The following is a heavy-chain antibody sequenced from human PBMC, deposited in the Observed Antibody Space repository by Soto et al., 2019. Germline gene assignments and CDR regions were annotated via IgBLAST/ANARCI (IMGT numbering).Heavy chain of an antibody. J-gene: IGHJ6*02. CDR2: IYHSGST. V-gene: IGHV4-4*02. CDR1: GGSISSSNW. D-gene: IGHD1-26*01. Sequence: QVQLQESVPGLVKPSGTLSLTSAVSGGSISSSNWWSWVRQPPGKGLEWIGEIYHSGSTNYNPSRKSRVTISVDKSKKPFSLKLSSVTAADTAVYYCARVSGSYYYGMDVWGQGTTVTVSS. CDR3: ARVSGSYYYGMDV.